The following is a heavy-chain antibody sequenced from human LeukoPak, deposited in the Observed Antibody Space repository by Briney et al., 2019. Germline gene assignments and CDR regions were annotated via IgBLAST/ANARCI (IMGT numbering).Heavy chain of an antibody. Sequence: SETLSLTCTVSGGSISSYYWSWIRQPPGKGLEWIGYIYYSGSTNYNPSLKSRVTISVDTSKNQFSLKLSSVTAADTAVYYCARVYGYGGYVDYWGQGTLVTVSS. CDR1: GGSISSYY. D-gene: IGHD1-26*01. CDR3: ARVYGYGGYVDY. V-gene: IGHV4-59*08. J-gene: IGHJ4*02. CDR2: IYYSGST.